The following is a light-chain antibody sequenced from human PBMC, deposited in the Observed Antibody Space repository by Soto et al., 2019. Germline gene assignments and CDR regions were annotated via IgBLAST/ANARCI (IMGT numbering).Light chain of an antibody. J-gene: IGKJ1*01. Sequence: EIVLTQSPGTLSLSPGERATLSCRASQSVPRSYLAWYQQKPGQAPRLLIYGTSSRATDIPARFSGSGSGTNFTLAISSLHSEDFAVYYCQQYAYWPETFGQGTKVDIK. CDR1: QSVPRSY. CDR2: GTS. V-gene: IGKV3-20*01. CDR3: QQYAYWPET.